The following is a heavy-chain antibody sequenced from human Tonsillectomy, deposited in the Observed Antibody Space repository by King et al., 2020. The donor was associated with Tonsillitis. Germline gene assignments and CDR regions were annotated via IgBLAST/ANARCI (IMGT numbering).Heavy chain of an antibody. CDR2: IYYTGRT. J-gene: IGHJ4*02. D-gene: IGHD1-26*01. CDR3: ARLPNAWDPGAFLED. V-gene: IGHV4-39*07. Sequence: QLQESGPGLLKPSETLSLSCSVSGGFVTTNLYYWGWIRQPPGKGLEWIGTIYYTGRTGYNPSLRSRVTMSVQPATNQFSLSLTSVTAADTAIYYCARLPNAWDPGAFLEDWGQGTPVTVSS. CDR1: GGFVTTNLYY.